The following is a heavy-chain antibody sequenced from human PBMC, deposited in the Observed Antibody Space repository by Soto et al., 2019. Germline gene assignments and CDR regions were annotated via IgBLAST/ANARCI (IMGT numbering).Heavy chain of an antibody. V-gene: IGHV3-33*01. CDR2: IWYDGSNK. J-gene: IGHJ4*02. D-gene: IGHD2-2*01. CDR1: GFTFSSYG. CDR3: ARDSQGVPAAMEGKRYFDY. Sequence: GGSLRLSCAASGFTFSSYGMHWVRQAPGKGLEWVAVIWYDGSNKYYADSVKGRFTISRDNSKNTLYLQMNSLRAEDTAVYYCARDSQGVPAAMEGKRYFDYWGQGTLVTVSS.